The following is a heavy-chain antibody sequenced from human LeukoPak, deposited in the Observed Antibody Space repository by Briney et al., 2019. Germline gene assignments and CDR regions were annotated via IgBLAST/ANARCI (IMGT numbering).Heavy chain of an antibody. CDR2: ISGSGGST. J-gene: IGHJ4*02. D-gene: IGHD3-10*01. CDR3: AKVQYYTGSGSYSLDY. Sequence: GGSLRLSCAASGFTFSSYAMSWVRQAPGKGLEWVSAISGSGGSTYYADPVKGRFTISRDNSKNTPYLQMNSLRAEDTAMYYCAKVQYYTGSGSYSLDYWGQGALVTVSS. CDR1: GFTFSSYA. V-gene: IGHV3-23*01.